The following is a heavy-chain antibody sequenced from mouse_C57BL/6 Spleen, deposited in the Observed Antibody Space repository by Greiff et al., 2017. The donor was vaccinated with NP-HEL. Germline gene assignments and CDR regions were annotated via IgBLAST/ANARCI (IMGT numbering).Heavy chain of an antibody. CDR3: ARLGYGNYDYFDY. D-gene: IGHD2-10*02. J-gene: IGHJ2*01. CDR1: GYTFTSYG. CDR2: IYPRSGNT. V-gene: IGHV1-81*01. Sequence: VKLQESGAELARPGASVKLSCKASGYTFTSYGISWVKQRTGQGLEWIGEIYPRSGNTYYNEKFKGKATLTADKSSSTAYMELRSLTSEDSAVYFCARLGYGNYDYFDYWGQGTTLTVSS.